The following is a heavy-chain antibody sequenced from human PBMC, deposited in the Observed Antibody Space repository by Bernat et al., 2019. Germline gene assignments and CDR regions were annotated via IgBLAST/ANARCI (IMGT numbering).Heavy chain of an antibody. V-gene: IGHV3-73*01. J-gene: IGHJ6*02. CDR3: TRHGTSTYYYYYGMDV. CDR1: GFTFSSYA. Sequence: EVQLVESGGGLVQPGGSLRLSCAASGFTFSSYAMHWVRQASGKGLEWVGRIRSKANSYATAYAASVKGRFTISRDDSKNTAYLQMNSLKTEDTAVYYCTRHGTSTYYYYYGMDVWGQGTTVTVSS. D-gene: IGHD1-26*01. CDR2: IRSKANSYAT.